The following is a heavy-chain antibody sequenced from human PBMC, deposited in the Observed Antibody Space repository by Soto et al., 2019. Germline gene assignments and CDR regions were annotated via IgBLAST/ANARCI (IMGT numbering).Heavy chain of an antibody. V-gene: IGHV1-69*08. J-gene: IGHJ4*02. CDR1: GGTFSSYS. CDR3: AREPYGDYSGY. CDR2: ITPILGIA. Sequence: QVQLVQSGAEVKKPGSSVNVSCKASGGTFSSYSINWVRQAPGQGLEWMGRITPILGIANYAQKFQGRVTITADNSTSTAYMELSSLRSEDTAVYYCAREPYGDYSGYWGQGTLVTVSS. D-gene: IGHD4-17*01.